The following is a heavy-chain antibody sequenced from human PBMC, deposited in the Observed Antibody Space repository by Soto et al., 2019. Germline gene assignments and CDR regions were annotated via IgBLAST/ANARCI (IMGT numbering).Heavy chain of an antibody. V-gene: IGHV4-34*01. Sequence: SETLSLTCAVYGGSFSGYYWSWIRQPPGKGLEWIGEINHSGSTNYNPSLKSRVTISVDTSKNQFSLKLSSVTAADTAVYYCARDSHYGMDVWGQGTTVTVS. CDR2: INHSGST. J-gene: IGHJ6*02. CDR3: ARDSHYGMDV. CDR1: GGSFSGYY.